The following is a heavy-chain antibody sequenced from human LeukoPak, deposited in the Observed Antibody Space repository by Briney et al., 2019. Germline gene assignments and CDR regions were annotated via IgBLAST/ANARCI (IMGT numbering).Heavy chain of an antibody. Sequence: GGSLRLSCAASGFTFSDYSIHWVRQAPGKGLEWVAVMSYDGSTKYYADSVKGRFTISRDNSRNTLYLQMNSLGAEDTAVYYCARDPGPSDAFDIWGQGTMVTVSS. CDR2: MSYDGSTK. J-gene: IGHJ3*02. V-gene: IGHV3-30-3*01. CDR3: ARDPGPSDAFDI. CDR1: GFTFSDYS.